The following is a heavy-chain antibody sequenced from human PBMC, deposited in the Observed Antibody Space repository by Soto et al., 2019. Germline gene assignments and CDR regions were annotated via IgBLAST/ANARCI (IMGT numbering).Heavy chain of an antibody. CDR2: ISAYNGNT. J-gene: IGHJ4*02. CDR3: ARDADVGLLEY. V-gene: IGHV1-18*01. Sequence: QVQLVQSGDEVKKPGASVKVSCKASGYTFTSYGISWVRQAPGQGLEWMGWISAYNGNTNYAQKLKGRVTMTTDASTRTAYMELRSLRSEDTGVYYCARDADVGLLEYWGQGTLVTVSS. D-gene: IGHD3-10*01. CDR1: GYTFTSYG.